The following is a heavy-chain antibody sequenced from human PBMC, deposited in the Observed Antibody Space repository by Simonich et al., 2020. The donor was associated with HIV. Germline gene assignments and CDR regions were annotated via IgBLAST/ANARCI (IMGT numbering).Heavy chain of an antibody. D-gene: IGHD5-18*01. J-gene: IGHJ4*02. Sequence: EVQLVQSGAEVKKPGATVKISCKVSGYTFTDYYIHWVQQDPGKGLEWMGRVDPGDGETRYAEKFQGRVTITADTSTDTAYMELSSLRSEDTAIYYCTTDTSESQYIYFDYWGQGTLVTVSS. CDR3: TTDTSESQYIYFDY. CDR1: GYTFTDYY. CDR2: VDPGDGET. V-gene: IGHV1-69-2*01.